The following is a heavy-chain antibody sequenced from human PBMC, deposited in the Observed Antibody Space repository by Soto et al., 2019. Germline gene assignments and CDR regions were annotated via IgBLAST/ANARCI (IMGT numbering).Heavy chain of an antibody. Sequence: GGSLRLSCAASGFTVSSYSMKWVRQAPGKGLEWVSSISSASSFTYYADSVRGRFTISRDNAKNSLFLQMNSLRAEDTAVYYCARVKTGSAAGIGSPADYWGQGTLVTVSS. CDR3: ARVKTGSAAGIGSPADY. J-gene: IGHJ4*02. CDR1: GFTVSSYS. CDR2: ISSASSFT. V-gene: IGHV3-21*01. D-gene: IGHD2-15*01.